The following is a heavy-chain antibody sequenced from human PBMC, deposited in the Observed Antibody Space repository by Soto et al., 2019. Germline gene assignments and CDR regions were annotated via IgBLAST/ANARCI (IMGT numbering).Heavy chain of an antibody. CDR2: VYYTGST. V-gene: IGHV4-59*01. D-gene: IGHD6-19*01. CDR1: GGSISGSY. CDR3: ARSVAVPGAHIDY. J-gene: IGHJ4*02. Sequence: QVQLQESGPGLVKPSETLSLTCSVSGGSISGSYWSWIRQSPGKGLEWLGYVYYTGSTNYSPSLRSRDSMSVDTSKNEFSLRLSSVTSAATAVYFWARSVAVPGAHIDYWGQGTQVTVSS.